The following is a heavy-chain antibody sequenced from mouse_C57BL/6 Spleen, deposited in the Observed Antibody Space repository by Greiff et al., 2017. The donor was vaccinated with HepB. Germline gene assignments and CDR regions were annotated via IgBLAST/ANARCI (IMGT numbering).Heavy chain of an antibody. CDR3: AIDPLEDWYFDF. V-gene: IGHV5-4*01. CDR2: ISDGGSYT. J-gene: IGHJ1*03. CDR1: GFTFSSYA. Sequence: EVMLVESGGGLVKPGGSLKLSCAASGFTFSSYAMSWVRQTPEKRLEWVATISDGGSYTYYPDNVKGRFTISRDNAKNNLYLQMSHLKSEDTAMYYCAIDPLEDWYFDFWGTWTTVTVSS.